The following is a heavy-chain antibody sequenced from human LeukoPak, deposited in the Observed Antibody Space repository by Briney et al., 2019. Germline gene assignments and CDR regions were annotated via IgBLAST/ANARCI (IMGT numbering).Heavy chain of an antibody. J-gene: IGHJ4*02. Sequence: GGSLRLSCSASGFTFSSYTMHWVRQAPGKGLEYVSTISSNGGSIYYADSVKGRFTISRDNSKDTLYLQMGSLRAEDTAVYFCVGESSNWPDYWGQGTLVTVSS. CDR3: VGESSNWPDY. CDR1: GFTFSSYT. V-gene: IGHV3-64D*06. D-gene: IGHD6-13*01. CDR2: ISSNGGSI.